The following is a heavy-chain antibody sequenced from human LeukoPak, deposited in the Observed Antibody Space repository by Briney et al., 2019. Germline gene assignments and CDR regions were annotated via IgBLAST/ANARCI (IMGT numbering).Heavy chain of an antibody. CDR2: INHSGST. CDR1: GGSFSGYY. J-gene: IGHJ4*02. Sequence: PSETLSLTCAVSGGSFSGYYWSWIRQPPGKGLEWIGEINHSGSTNYNPSLKSRVTISVDTSKNQFSLKLSSVTAADTAVYYCGSRRTAMFGVIKGPIDYWGQGTLVTASS. V-gene: IGHV4-34*01. D-gene: IGHD3-3*01. CDR3: GSRRTAMFGVIKGPIDY.